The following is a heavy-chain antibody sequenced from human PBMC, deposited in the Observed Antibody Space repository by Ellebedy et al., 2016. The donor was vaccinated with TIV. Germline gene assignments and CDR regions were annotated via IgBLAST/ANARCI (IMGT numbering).Heavy chain of an antibody. J-gene: IGHJ4*02. CDR3: ARSFMEAAGYFDY. Sequence: SETLSLTCTVSGGSINSWWSWVRQTPGKGLEWIGEIYHTGRTNYNPSLKSRVSMSVDKSRNQFSLKMSSVTAADTAVYYCARSFMEAAGYFDYWGQGTQVTVSS. CDR1: GGSINSW. CDR2: IYHTGRT. V-gene: IGHV4-4*02. D-gene: IGHD6-13*01.